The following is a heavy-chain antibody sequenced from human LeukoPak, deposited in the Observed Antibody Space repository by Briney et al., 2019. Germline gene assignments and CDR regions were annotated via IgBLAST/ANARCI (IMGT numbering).Heavy chain of an antibody. CDR1: GYSISSGYY. D-gene: IGHD6-6*01. Sequence: SETLSLTCTVSGYSISSGYYWGWIRQPPGKGLEWVGSIYYSGNTYYNPSLKSRVTISVDTSKNQFSLKLSSVTAADTAVYYCARPSIAARDFDYWGQGTLVTVSS. CDR2: IYYSGNT. J-gene: IGHJ4*02. CDR3: ARPSIAARDFDY. V-gene: IGHV4-38-2*02.